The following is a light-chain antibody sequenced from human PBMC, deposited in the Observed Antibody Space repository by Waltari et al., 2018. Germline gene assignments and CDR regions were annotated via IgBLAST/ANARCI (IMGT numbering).Light chain of an antibody. J-gene: IGLJ3*02. CDR1: SSDSVDYDF. V-gene: IGLV2-14*03. CDR3: SSYPRTGTWL. CDR2: DVT. Sequence: QSALTQPASVSGSPGQSVTISCTGTSSDSVDYDFVPWYQQHPGKAPKLIIFDVTTRPSGVSNRFSGSKSGSTASLTISGLQAEDEADYFCSSYPRTGTWLFGGGTKLTVL.